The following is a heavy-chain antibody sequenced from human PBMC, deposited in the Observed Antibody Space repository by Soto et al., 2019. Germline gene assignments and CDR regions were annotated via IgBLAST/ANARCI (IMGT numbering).Heavy chain of an antibody. J-gene: IGHJ4*02. V-gene: IGHV4-59*01. CDR2: IYYSGST. D-gene: IGHD3-10*01. CDR1: GGSISSYY. CDR3: ARGSIRGVISYDY. Sequence: SETLSLTCTVSGGSISSYYWSWIRQPPGKGLEWIGYIYYSGSTNYNPSLKSRVTISVDTSKNQFSLKLSSVTAADTAVYYCARGSIRGVISYDYWGQGTLVTASS.